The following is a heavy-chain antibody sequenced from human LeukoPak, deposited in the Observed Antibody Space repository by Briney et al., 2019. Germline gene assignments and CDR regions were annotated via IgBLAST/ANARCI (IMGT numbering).Heavy chain of an antibody. CDR3: ARVNINNWHSCDY. D-gene: IGHD1-1*01. V-gene: IGHV4-4*02. Sequence: SGTLSLTCAVSGGSISSNNWWGWVRQPPGKGLEWIGEIYHSGSPNYNPSLKSRVTISVDKSRNHFSLNLSSVTATDTAVYYCARVNINNWHSCDYWGQGTLVTVSS. CDR2: IYHSGSP. CDR1: GGSISSNNW. J-gene: IGHJ4*02.